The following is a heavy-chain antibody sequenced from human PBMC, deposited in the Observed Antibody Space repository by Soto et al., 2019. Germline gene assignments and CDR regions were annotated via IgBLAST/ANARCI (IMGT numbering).Heavy chain of an antibody. CDR3: ARGGASSSAYYSDC. CDR1: GYTFTSYY. CDR2: INPSGGSS. V-gene: IGHV1-46*03. J-gene: IGHJ4*02. Sequence: QVQLVQSGAEVKKPGASVKISCKASGYTFTSYYMHWVRQAPGQGLEWMGVINPSGGSSSSAQKCQGRVTRTRDTSTSAVYMELSSLRSEDTAVYFCARGGASSSAYYSDCWGQGTLVTVSS. D-gene: IGHD6-13*01.